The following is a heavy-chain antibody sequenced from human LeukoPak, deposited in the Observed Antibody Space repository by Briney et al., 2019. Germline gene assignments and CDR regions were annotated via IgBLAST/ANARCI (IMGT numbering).Heavy chain of an antibody. CDR3: AKSALSTVVLSRGFDY. J-gene: IGHJ4*02. CDR1: GFTFSSYG. CDR2: ISASGGST. V-gene: IGHV3-23*01. D-gene: IGHD4-23*01. Sequence: PGGSLRLSCAASGFTFSSYGMSWVRQAPGKGLEWVSAISASGGSTYYADSVKGRFSISRDNSKNTLYLQMDSLRAEDTAVYYCAKSALSTVVLSRGFDYWGQGTLVTVSS.